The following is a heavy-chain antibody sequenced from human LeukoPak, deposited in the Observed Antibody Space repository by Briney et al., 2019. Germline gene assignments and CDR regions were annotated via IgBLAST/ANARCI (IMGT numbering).Heavy chain of an antibody. J-gene: IGHJ4*02. CDR3: ARRNTADASIDF. CDR1: GGSMSGHW. CDR2: IFYSGGT. V-gene: IGHV4-59*08. Sequence: SETLSLTCTVSGGSMSGHWWSWIRQSPRKGLEWIGDIFYSGGTNNNSPLKSRLTMSLDTYKNQFSMKLSSVTAADTAMYYCARRNTADASIDFWGQGILVIASS. D-gene: IGHD2/OR15-2a*01.